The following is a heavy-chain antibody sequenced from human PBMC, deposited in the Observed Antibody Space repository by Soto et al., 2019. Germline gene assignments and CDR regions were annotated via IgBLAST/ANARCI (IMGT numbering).Heavy chain of an antibody. CDR1: GFTFSSYA. D-gene: IGHD5-18*01. Sequence: GGSLRLSCAASGFTFSSYAMSWVRQAPGKGLEWVSAISGSGGSTYYADSVKGRFTISRDNSKNTLYLQMNSLRAEDTAVYYCAKGPRDTAMVTSFDYWDQGTLVTVSS. CDR3: AKGPRDTAMVTSFDY. V-gene: IGHV3-23*01. CDR2: ISGSGGST. J-gene: IGHJ4*02.